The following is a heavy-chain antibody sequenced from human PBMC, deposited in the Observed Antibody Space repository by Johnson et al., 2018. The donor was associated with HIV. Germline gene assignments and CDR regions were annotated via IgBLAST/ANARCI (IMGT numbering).Heavy chain of an antibody. J-gene: IGHJ3*02. CDR1: GFTVSSNY. D-gene: IGHD6-19*01. CDR2: IYSGGST. V-gene: IGHV3-66*02. CDR3: ARGIAVSNWVDI. Sequence: VQLVESGGGLVQPGGSLRLSCAASGFTVSSNYMSWVRQAPGKGLEWVSIIYSGGSTYYADSVKGRFTISRDNSKNTLYLQMNSLRAEDTAVYYCARGIAVSNWVDIWGQGTMVTVSS.